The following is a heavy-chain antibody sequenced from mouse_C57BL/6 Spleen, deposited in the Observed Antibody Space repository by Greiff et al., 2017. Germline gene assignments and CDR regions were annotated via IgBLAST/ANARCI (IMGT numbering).Heavy chain of an antibody. CDR1: GYTFTSYW. D-gene: IGHD2-1*01. Sequence: VQLQQSGAELVKPGASVKLSCKASGYTFTSYWMHWVKQRPGQGLEWIGMIHPNSGSTNYNEKFKSKATLTVDKSSSTAYMQLSSLTSEDSAVYYCARWGGNYDYYAMDYWGQGTSVTVSS. CDR2: IHPNSGST. V-gene: IGHV1-64*01. J-gene: IGHJ4*01. CDR3: ARWGGNYDYYAMDY.